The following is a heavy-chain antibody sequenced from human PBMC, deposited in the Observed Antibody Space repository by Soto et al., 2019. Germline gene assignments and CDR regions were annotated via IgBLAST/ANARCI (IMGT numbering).Heavy chain of an antibody. J-gene: IGHJ5*02. CDR2: ISGSGGST. D-gene: IGHD3-3*01. V-gene: IGHV3-23*01. CDR1: GFTFSSYA. CDR3: AKARITIFGVDYLVYPFDP. Sequence: GGSLRLSCAASGFTFSSYAMSWVRQAPGKGLEWVSAISGSGGSTYYADSVKGRFTISRDNSKNTLYLEMNSLRAEDTAVYYCAKARITIFGVDYLVYPFDPWGQGTLVTVSS.